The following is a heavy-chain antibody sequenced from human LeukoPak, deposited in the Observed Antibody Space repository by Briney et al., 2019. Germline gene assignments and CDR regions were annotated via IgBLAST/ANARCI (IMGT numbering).Heavy chain of an antibody. CDR2: ISYDANIGSNK. J-gene: IGHJ4*02. V-gene: IGHV3-30-3*01. CDR1: GFTFSRYA. CDR3: ARDGGYDFWSGYYQDY. D-gene: IGHD3-3*01. Sequence: GGSLKLSCATSGFTFSRYAMHWVRQAPGKGLEWVALISYDANIGSNKYYADSVKGRFTISRDNSKNTLYLQMNSLRAEDTAVYYCARDGGYDFWSGYYQDYWGQGTLVTVSS.